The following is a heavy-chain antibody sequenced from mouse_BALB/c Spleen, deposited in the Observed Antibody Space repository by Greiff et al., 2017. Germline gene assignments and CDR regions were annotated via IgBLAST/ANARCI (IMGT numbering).Heavy chain of an antibody. CDR1: GFSLTGYG. D-gene: IGHD2-14*01. V-gene: IGHV2-6-7*01. Sequence: VQLVESGPGLVAPSQSLSITCTVSGFSLTGYGVNWVRQPPGKGLEWLGMIWGDGSTDYNSALKSRLSISKDNSKSQVFLKMNSLQTDDTARYYCARDQGYRSYAMDYWGQGTSVTVSS. CDR3: ARDQGYRSYAMDY. J-gene: IGHJ4*01. CDR2: IWGDGST.